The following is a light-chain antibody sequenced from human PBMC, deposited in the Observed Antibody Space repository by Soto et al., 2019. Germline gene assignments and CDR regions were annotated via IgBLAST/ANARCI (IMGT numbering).Light chain of an antibody. CDR2: DVD. CDR1: SSDVGGYNY. CDR3: CSYAGSSYV. Sequence: QSALTQPRSVSASPGQSVTISCTGSSSDVGGYNYVSWNQQHPGKAPKLMIYDVDKRPSGVPDRFSGSKSGNTASLTISGLQAEDEADYYCCSYAGSSYVFGTGTKLTVL. J-gene: IGLJ1*01. V-gene: IGLV2-11*01.